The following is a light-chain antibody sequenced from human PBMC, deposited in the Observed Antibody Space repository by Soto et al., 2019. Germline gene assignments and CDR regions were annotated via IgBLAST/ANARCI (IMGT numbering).Light chain of an antibody. CDR1: SSDVGSYNR. Sequence: QSALAQPPSVSGSPGQSVAVSCTGTSSDVGSYNRVSWYQQPPGTAPKLMIYEVSNRPSGVPDRFSGSKSGNTASLTISGLQAEDEADYYCSSFTSSTFYVCGTGTKVTVL. V-gene: IGLV2-18*02. J-gene: IGLJ1*01. CDR2: EVS. CDR3: SSFTSSTFYV.